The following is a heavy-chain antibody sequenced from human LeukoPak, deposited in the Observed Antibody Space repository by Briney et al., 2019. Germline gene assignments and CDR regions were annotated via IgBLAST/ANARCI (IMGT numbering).Heavy chain of an antibody. D-gene: IGHD5-18*01. CDR2: ISSSNSYI. V-gene: IGHV3-21*01. CDR3: ARGGLTQLWLRVAFDI. CDR1: GFTFSNYD. J-gene: IGHJ3*02. Sequence: PGRPLRLSCAASGFTFSNYDMNWVRQAPRKGQDWVSFISSSNSYIYYADSVKGRFTISRDNANNSLYLQMNSLRAEDTAVYYCARGGLTQLWLRVAFDIWGQGTMVTVSS.